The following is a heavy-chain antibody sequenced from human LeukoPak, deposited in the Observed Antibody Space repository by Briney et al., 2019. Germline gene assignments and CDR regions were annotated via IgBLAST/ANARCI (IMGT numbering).Heavy chain of an antibody. CDR1: GFTFSSYG. CDR3: AKDAGTTPAYYYYYYMDV. V-gene: IGHV3-30*02. D-gene: IGHD1-1*01. J-gene: IGHJ6*03. CDR2: IRYDGSNK. Sequence: PGGSLRLSCAASGFTFSSYGMHWVRQAPGKGLEWVAFIRYDGSNKYYADSVKGRFTISRDNSKNTLYLQMNSLRAEDTAVYYCAKDAGTTPAYYYYYYMDVWGKGTTVTVSS.